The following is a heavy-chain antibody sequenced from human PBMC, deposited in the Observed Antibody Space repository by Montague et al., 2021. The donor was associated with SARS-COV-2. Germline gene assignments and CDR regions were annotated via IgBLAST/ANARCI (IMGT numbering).Heavy chain of an antibody. Sequence: SETLSLTCTVSGGSISNYYWSWIRQSPGKGLEWIAYIYYSGRTYYNPSLQSRVTTSVNTSKNQFSLKLSSVTAADTAVYYCARHWKLGTELIAFDIWSQGTMVTVSS. CDR3: ARHWKLGTELIAFDI. D-gene: IGHD7-27*01. J-gene: IGHJ3*02. V-gene: IGHV4-59*08. CDR2: IYYSGRT. CDR1: GGSISNYY.